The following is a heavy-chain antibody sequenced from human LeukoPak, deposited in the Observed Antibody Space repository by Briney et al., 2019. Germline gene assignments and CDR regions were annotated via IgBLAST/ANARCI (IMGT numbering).Heavy chain of an antibody. V-gene: IGHV4-4*02. D-gene: IGHD1-26*01. CDR1: GGSISSRNW. CDR3: AKDKGGAAEY. J-gene: IGHJ4*02. Sequence: SGTLSLTCAVSGGSISSRNWWSWVRQSPGKGLEWIGEIFHTGSTNYNPSLKSRVTMSVDKSKNQFSLKLNSVTAADTAIYYCAKDKGGAAEYWGQGTLVTVSS. CDR2: IFHTGST.